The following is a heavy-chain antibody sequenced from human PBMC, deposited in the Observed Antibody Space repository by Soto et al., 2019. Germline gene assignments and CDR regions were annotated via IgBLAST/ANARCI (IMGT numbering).Heavy chain of an antibody. Sequence: ASETLSLTCAVSGASIISDTYSWSWIRQPPGKGLEWIGNIYHSGTTYYNPSLKSRVTISVDTSGNEFSLNLKFVTAADTAVYFCARSAPGWFDPWGPGTLVTVSS. J-gene: IGHJ5*02. CDR1: GASIISDTYS. CDR3: ARSAPGWFDP. CDR2: IYHSGTT. V-gene: IGHV4-30-2*01.